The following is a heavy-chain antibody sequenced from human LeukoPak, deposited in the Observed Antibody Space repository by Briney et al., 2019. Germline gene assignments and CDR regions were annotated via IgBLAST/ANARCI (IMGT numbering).Heavy chain of an antibody. CDR1: GGSISGGDYY. J-gene: IGHJ4*02. D-gene: IGHD3-9*01. CDR2: IYYSGST. CDR3: ARSYDFLTAFVPHRRPFDY. Sequence: SQTLSLTCTVSGGSISGGDYYWTWIRRPPGKGLEWIGYIYYSGSTYYNPSLRSRVTISVDTSKNQFSLKLSSVTAADTAVYYCARSYDFLTAFVPHRRPFDYWGQGTLVTVSS. V-gene: IGHV4-30-4*01.